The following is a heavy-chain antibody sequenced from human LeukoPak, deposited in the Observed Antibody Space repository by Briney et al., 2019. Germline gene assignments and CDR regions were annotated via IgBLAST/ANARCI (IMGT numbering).Heavy chain of an antibody. CDR2: INHSEST. V-gene: IGHV4-34*01. CDR1: GGSFSGYY. CDR3: ARSTWIQLWLLDY. J-gene: IGHJ4*02. D-gene: IGHD5-18*01. Sequence: SETLSLTCAVYGGSFSGYYWSWIRQPPGKGLEWIGEINHSESTNYNSSLKSRVTISVDTSKNQFSLKLSSVTAADTSVYYCARSTWIQLWLLDYWGQGTLVTVSS.